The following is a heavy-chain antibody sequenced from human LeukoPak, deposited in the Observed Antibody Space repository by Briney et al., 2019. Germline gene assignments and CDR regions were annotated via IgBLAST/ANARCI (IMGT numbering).Heavy chain of an antibody. V-gene: IGHV3-74*01. Sequence: SGGSLRLSCAASGFIFNSYWIHWVRQAPGRGLVWVSRINTDGSSTSYADSVKGRFTISRDNAKNSLYLQMNSLRAEDTAVYYCAREEGTAMVTFYYYYYMDVWGKGTTVTVSS. D-gene: IGHD5-18*01. CDR1: GFIFNSYW. CDR3: AREEGTAMVTFYYYYYMDV. CDR2: INTDGSST. J-gene: IGHJ6*03.